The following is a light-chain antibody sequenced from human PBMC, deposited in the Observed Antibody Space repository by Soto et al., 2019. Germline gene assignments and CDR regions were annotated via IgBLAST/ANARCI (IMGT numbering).Light chain of an antibody. CDR1: QSISNY. CDR2: AAS. Sequence: DIQMTQSASSLSASVGARVTITCRASQSISNYLNWYQQKPGKAPNLLIHAASSLQSGVPPRFSGSGSGTEFTLTISSLQPDDFATYYCQQYNSYSTFGQGTKVDIK. J-gene: IGKJ1*01. V-gene: IGKV1-5*01. CDR3: QQYNSYST.